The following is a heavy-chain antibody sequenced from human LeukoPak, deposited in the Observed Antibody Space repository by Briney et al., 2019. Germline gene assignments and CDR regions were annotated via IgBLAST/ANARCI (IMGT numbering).Heavy chain of an antibody. V-gene: IGHV3-33*01. CDR1: GFTFSSYG. D-gene: IGHD5-18*01. CDR3: ARRRGYSYIYYFDY. Sequence: PGGSLRLSCAASGFTFSSYGMHWVRQAPGKGLEWVAVIWYDGSNKYYADSVKGRFTISRDNSKNTLYLQMNSLRAEDTAVYYCARRRGYSYIYYFDYWGQGTLVTVSS. CDR2: IWYDGSNK. J-gene: IGHJ4*02.